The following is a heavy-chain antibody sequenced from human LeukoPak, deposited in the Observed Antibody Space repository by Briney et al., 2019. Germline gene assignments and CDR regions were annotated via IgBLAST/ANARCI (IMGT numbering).Heavy chain of an antibody. CDR2: MNPKNGAT. CDR1: GYTFTRYG. J-gene: IGHJ5*02. D-gene: IGHD3-16*02. V-gene: IGHV1-8*01. Sequence: ASVKVSFKASGYTFTRYGINWVRQATGQGLEWVGWMNPKNGATGYAQKFQGRVTMTRDPSIGTAYMELSSLVSEDTAAYYCARMDRLSATPTTDWFDPWGQGTLVTVSS. CDR3: ARMDRLSATPTTDWFDP.